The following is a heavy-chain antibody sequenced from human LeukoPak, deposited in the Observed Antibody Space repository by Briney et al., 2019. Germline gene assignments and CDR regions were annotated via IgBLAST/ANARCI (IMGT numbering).Heavy chain of an antibody. J-gene: IGHJ4*02. CDR2: IYYSGST. CDR3: ARVCSSSSCLLDY. Sequence: SETLSLTCTVSGGSISSSSYYWGWIRQPPGKRLEWIGSIYYSGSTYYNPSLKSRVTISVDTSKNQFSLKQSSVTAADTAVYYCARVCSSSSCLLDYWGQGTLVTVSS. D-gene: IGHD2-2*01. CDR1: GGSISSSSYY. V-gene: IGHV4-39*01.